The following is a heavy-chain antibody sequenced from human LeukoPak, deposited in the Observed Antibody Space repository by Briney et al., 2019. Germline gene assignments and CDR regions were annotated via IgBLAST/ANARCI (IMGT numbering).Heavy chain of an antibody. D-gene: IGHD2-2*01. J-gene: IGHJ6*03. CDR1: GFTFSSYA. CDR2: ISGSGGST. Sequence: GGSLRLSCAASGFTFSSYAMSWVRQAPGKGVEWVSAISGSGGSTYYADSVKGRFTISRDNAKNSLYLQMNSLRAEDTAVYYCARDVCSSTSCHRYYYYMDVWGKGTTVTVSS. CDR3: ARDVCSSTSCHRYYYYMDV. V-gene: IGHV3-23*01.